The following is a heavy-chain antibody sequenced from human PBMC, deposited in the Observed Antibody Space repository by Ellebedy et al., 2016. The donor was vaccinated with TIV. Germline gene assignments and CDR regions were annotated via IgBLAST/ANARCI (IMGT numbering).Heavy chain of an antibody. J-gene: IGHJ4*02. CDR3: ARGIPVAASRYFDY. CDR1: GGSFSGYY. D-gene: IGHD6-19*01. Sequence: SETLSLTCAVYGGSFSGYYWSWIRQPPGKGLEWIGEINHSGSTNYNPSLKSRVTISVDTSKNQFSLKLSSVTAADTAVYYCARGIPVAASRYFDYWGQGTLVTVSS. V-gene: IGHV4-34*01. CDR2: INHSGST.